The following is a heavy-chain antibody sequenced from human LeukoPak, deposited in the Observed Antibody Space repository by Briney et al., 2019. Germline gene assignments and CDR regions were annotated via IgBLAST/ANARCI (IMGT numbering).Heavy chain of an antibody. Sequence: PSETLSLTCAVYGGSFSGYYWSWIRQPPGKGLGWIGEINHSGSTNYNPSLKSRVTISVDTSKNQFSLKLSSVTAADTAVYYCARGLYCSGGSCYSAWFDPWGQGTLVTVSS. CDR2: INHSGST. CDR3: ARGLYCSGGSCYSAWFDP. V-gene: IGHV4-34*01. J-gene: IGHJ5*02. D-gene: IGHD2-15*01. CDR1: GGSFSGYY.